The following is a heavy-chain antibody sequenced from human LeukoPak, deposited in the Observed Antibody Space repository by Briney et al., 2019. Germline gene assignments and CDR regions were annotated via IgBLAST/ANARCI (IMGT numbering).Heavy chain of an antibody. V-gene: IGHV3-30*01. Sequence: GGSLRLSCAASGFTFSSYAMHWVRQAPGKGLEWVAVTSYDGSNKYYADSVKGRFTISRDNSKNTLYLQMNSLRAEDTAVYYCARERRITMLGPADYWGQGTLVTVSS. CDR3: ARERRITMLGPADY. CDR1: GFTFSSYA. J-gene: IGHJ4*02. CDR2: TSYDGSNK. D-gene: IGHD3-10*02.